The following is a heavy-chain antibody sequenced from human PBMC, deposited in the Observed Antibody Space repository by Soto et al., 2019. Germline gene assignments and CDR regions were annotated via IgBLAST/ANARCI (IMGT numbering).Heavy chain of an antibody. CDR2: IFYSGST. Sequence: SETLSLTCTVAGGSIGSYYWSWIRQPPGKGLEWIGYIFYSGSTNYNPSFQRRLTISVDTSKNQFSLKLSSVTAADTAVYYCARVVDYDTLTGYYRGAGWFDPWGQGTLVTVSS. J-gene: IGHJ5*01. CDR1: GGSIGSYY. V-gene: IGHV4-59*01. D-gene: IGHD3-9*01. CDR3: ARVVDYDTLTGYYRGAGWFDP.